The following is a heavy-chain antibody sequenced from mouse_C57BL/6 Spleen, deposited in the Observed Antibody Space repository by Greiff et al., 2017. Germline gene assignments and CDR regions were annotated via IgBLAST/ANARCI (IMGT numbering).Heavy chain of an antibody. Sequence: QQSCKASGYTFTSYWMQWVKQRPGQGLEWIGEIDPSDSYTNYKQKFKGKATLTVDTSSSTAYMQLSSLTSEDSAVYYCARSVYYGSSSYWYVDVWGTGTTVTVSA. CDR3: ARSVYYGSSSYWYVDV. CDR1: GYTFTSYW. D-gene: IGHD1-1*01. CDR2: IDPSDSYT. V-gene: IGHV1-50*01. J-gene: IGHJ1*03.